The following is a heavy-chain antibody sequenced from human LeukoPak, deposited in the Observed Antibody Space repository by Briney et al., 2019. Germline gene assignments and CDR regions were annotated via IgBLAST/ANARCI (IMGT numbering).Heavy chain of an antibody. Sequence: GGSLRLSCAASGFTFDDYAMHWVRQAPRKGLEWVSGISWNSGSIGYADSVKGRFTISRDNAKNSLYLQMNSLRAEDTALYYCAKVDRATYYYDSSGNAFDYWGQGTLVTVSS. V-gene: IGHV3-9*01. J-gene: IGHJ4*02. CDR3: AKVDRATYYYDSSGNAFDY. CDR2: ISWNSGSI. D-gene: IGHD3-22*01. CDR1: GFTFDDYA.